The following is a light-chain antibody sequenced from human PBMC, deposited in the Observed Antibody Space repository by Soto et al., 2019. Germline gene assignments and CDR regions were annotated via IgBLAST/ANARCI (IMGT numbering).Light chain of an antibody. V-gene: IGKV3-11*01. CDR1: QSVSSY. CDR3: QQCSNWPRAFT. J-gene: IGKJ3*01. Sequence: EIVLTQSPATLSLSPGERATLSCRASQSVSSYLAWYQQNPGQAPRLLIYDASNRATGIPGRFSGSGSVTDFSLTISSLEPEDLAVYYCQQCSNWPRAFTFGPGNKVAIK. CDR2: DAS.